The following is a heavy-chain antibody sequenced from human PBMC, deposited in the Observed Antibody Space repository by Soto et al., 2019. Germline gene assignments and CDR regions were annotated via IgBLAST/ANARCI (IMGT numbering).Heavy chain of an antibody. Sequence: SETLSLTCTVSGGSISSYYWSWIRQPPGKGLEWIGYIYYSGSTNYNPSLKSRVTISVDTSKNQFSLKLSSVTAADTAVYYCARGALFDYWGQGTLVTVSS. V-gene: IGHV4-59*01. J-gene: IGHJ4*02. CDR2: IYYSGST. CDR1: GGSISSYY. CDR3: ARGALFDY.